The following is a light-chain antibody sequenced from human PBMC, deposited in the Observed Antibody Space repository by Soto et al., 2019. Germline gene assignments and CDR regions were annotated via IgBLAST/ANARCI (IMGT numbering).Light chain of an antibody. CDR3: QQYNNWLRT. V-gene: IGKV3-15*01. Sequence: IVLTQSPGTLYLSPGERATLSCRASQSVSSGYLAWYQQKPGQAPRLLIYGASTRATGIPARFSGSGSGTEFTRTISSLQSEDFAVYYCQQYNNWLRTFGQGTKVDIK. J-gene: IGKJ1*01. CDR1: QSVSSGY. CDR2: GAS.